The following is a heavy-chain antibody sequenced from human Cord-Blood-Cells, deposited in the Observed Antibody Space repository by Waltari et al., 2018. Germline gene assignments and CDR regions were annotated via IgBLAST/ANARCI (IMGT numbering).Heavy chain of an antibody. CDR3: ARDRARVVPAARRGIGNWFDP. CDR1: GGSFRGYY. J-gene: IGHJ5*02. CDR2: INHSGST. D-gene: IGHD2-2*01. V-gene: IGHV4-34*01. Sequence: QVQLQQWGAGLLKPSETLSLTCAVYGGSFRGYYWTWIRQPPGKGLAWIGEINHSGSTNYNPSLKSRVTISVDTSKNQFSLKLSSVTAADTAVYYCARDRARVVPAARRGIGNWFDPWGQGTLVTVSS.